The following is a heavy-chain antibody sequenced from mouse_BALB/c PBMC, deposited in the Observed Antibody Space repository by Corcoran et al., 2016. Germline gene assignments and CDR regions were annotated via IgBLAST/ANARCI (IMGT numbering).Heavy chain of an antibody. CDR1: EFTFSTYW. CDR2: INSDGSST. V-gene: IGHV5-17*01. Sequence: EVQLVESGGGLVEPGGSLRLSCSASEFTFSTYWMHWVRQAPGKGLVWVSRINSDGSSTSYADSVKGRFTISRDNAKNTLYLQMNSLRVEDTAVYYCARDGLGYGSGFDNWGQGALVTVSS. D-gene: IGHD2-2*01. J-gene: IGHJ4*01. CDR3: ARDGLGYGSGFDN.